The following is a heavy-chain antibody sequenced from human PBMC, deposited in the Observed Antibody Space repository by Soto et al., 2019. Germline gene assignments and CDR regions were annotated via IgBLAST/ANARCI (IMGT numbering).Heavy chain of an antibody. Sequence: PSETLSLTCAVSGGSISSYYWSWIRQPPGKGLEWIGYIYYSGSTNYNPSLKSRVTISVDTSKNQFSLKLSSVTAADTAVYYCARENYDILTGYSTLDAFDIWGQGTMVTVS. J-gene: IGHJ3*02. CDR1: GGSISSYY. CDR3: ARENYDILTGYSTLDAFDI. V-gene: IGHV4-59*01. D-gene: IGHD3-9*01. CDR2: IYYSGST.